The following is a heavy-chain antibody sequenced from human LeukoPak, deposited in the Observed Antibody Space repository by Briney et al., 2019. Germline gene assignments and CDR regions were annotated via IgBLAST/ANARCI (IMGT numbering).Heavy chain of an antibody. V-gene: IGHV4-61*05. Sequence: SETLSLTCTVSGGSISSSSYYWSWIRQPPGKGLEWIGYIYTSGSTNYNPSLKSRVTISVDTSKNQFSLKLSSVTAADTAVYYCARSKNSYGPHYMDVWGKGTTVTVSS. CDR3: ARSKNSYGPHYMDV. CDR1: GGSISSSSYY. CDR2: IYTSGST. D-gene: IGHD5-18*01. J-gene: IGHJ6*03.